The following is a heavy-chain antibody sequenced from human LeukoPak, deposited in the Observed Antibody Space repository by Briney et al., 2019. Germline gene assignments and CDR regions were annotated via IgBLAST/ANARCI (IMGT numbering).Heavy chain of an antibody. V-gene: IGHV3-23*01. CDR2: ISGSGGGT. D-gene: IGHD1-26*01. CDR1: GFTFSSYA. CDR3: AKDLDSGSPWAHFDY. J-gene: IGHJ4*02. Sequence: GGSLRLSCAASGFTFSSYAMSWVRQAPGKGLEWVSAISGSGGGTYYADSVKGRFTISRDNSKNTLYLQMNSLRAEDTAVYYCAKDLDSGSPWAHFDYWGQGTLVTVSS.